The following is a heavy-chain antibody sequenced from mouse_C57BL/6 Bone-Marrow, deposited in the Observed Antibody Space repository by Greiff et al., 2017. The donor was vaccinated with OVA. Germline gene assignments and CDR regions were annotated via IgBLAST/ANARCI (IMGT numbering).Heavy chain of an antibody. CDR2: ISSGSSTI. CDR3: ARGYGYWYFDV. V-gene: IGHV5-17*01. J-gene: IGHJ1*03. CDR1: GFTFSDYG. D-gene: IGHD1-1*01. Sequence: EVKLQESGGGLVKPGGSLKLSCAASGFTFSDYGMHWVRQAPEKGLEWVAYISSGSSTIYYADTVKGRFTISRDNAKNTLFLQMTSLRSEDTAMYYCARGYGYWYFDVWGTGTTVTVSS.